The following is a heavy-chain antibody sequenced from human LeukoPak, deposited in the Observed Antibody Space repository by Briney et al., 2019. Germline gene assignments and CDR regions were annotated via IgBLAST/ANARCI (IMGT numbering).Heavy chain of an antibody. CDR2: ISANGVGT. V-gene: IGHV3-23*01. J-gene: IGHJ4*02. Sequence: GGSLRLSCPASGFTFSSYGMSWVRQAPGKGLEWVSAISANGVGTHYADSVKGRFTISRDNSKDMVYLQMNSLRAEDTAVYNCARQLGYCSNGDCYFDYWGQGSLVTVSS. CDR3: ARQLGYCSNGDCYFDY. D-gene: IGHD2-8*01. CDR1: GFTFSSYG.